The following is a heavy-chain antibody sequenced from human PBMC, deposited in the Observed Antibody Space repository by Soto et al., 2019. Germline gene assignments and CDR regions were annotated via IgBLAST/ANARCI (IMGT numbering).Heavy chain of an antibody. Sequence: QVQLVESGGGVVQPGRSLRLSCAASGFTFTGYYMHWVRQAPGQGLEWMGWINPNSGGTNYAQKFQGRVTMTRDTSISTAYMELSRLRSDDTAVYYCARDPNLPPPLYLMDVWGQGTTVTVSS. D-gene: IGHD1-7*01. CDR1: GFTFTGYY. J-gene: IGHJ6*02. CDR3: ARDPNLPPPLYLMDV. V-gene: IGHV1-2*02. CDR2: INPNSGGT.